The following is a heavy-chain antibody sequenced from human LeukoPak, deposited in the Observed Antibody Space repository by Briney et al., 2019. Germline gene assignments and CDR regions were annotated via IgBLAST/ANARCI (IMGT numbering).Heavy chain of an antibody. CDR3: ATKQWLAPPPDS. Sequence: GGSLRLSCAASGFTFSKYWMLRVRQAPGKGLESVSRINTDGTVTTYADSAKGRFTVSRDNADNTMFLQMNSVRDEDTAVYYCATKQWLAPPPDSWGQGTPVTVSS. D-gene: IGHD6-19*01. J-gene: IGHJ4*02. V-gene: IGHV3-74*01. CDR1: GFTFSKYW. CDR2: INTDGTVT.